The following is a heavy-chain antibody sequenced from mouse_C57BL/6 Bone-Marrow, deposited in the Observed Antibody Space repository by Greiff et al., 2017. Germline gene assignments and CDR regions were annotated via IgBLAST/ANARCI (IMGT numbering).Heavy chain of an antibody. CDR3: ASKGGYDPWFAY. CDR1: GFSFTSYG. V-gene: IGHV2-2*01. CDR2: IGSGGST. Sequence: VQLKESGPGLVKPSQCLSITCTVSGFSFTSYGVHWVRQSPGKGLEWLGVIGSGGSTDYNAAVISRLSISKDNSKSQVFFKMNSLHADDTAINYCASKGGYDPWFAYWGQGTLVTVSA. J-gene: IGHJ3*01. D-gene: IGHD2-2*01.